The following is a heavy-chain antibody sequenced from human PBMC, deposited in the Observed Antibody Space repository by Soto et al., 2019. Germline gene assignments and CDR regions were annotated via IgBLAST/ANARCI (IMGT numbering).Heavy chain of an antibody. J-gene: IGHJ1*01. D-gene: IGHD2-21*02. Sequence: PGGSLRLSCSASGFTFSRYAMHWVRQAPGKGLEYVSTISSNGGSTDYADSVKGRFTISRDNSKNTLYLQMSSLRAEDTAVYYCARDTRIVVVTANRYFQHWGQGTLVTVSS. CDR2: ISSNGGST. V-gene: IGHV3-64D*06. CDR3: ARDTRIVVVTANRYFQH. CDR1: GFTFSRYA.